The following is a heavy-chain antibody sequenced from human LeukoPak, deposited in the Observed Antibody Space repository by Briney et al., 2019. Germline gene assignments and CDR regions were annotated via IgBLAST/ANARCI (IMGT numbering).Heavy chain of an antibody. CDR1: GFSFNNYA. Sequence: GGSLRLSCAASGFSFNNYAMSWLRQAPGKGLEWVSEISGSGGNTDYADSVKGRFTISRDNSRDTLYLQMNSLRADDTAIYYCANKWGSAFDYWGQGTLVTVSS. CDR3: ANKWGSAFDY. CDR2: ISGSGGNT. V-gene: IGHV3-23*01. J-gene: IGHJ4*02. D-gene: IGHD7-27*01.